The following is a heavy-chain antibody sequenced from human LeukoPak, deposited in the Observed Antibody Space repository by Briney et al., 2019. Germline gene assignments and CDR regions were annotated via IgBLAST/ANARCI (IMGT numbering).Heavy chain of an antibody. D-gene: IGHD6-19*01. CDR2: ISAYNGNT. CDR3: ARDFVGGQWLVFNWFDP. CDR1: GYTFTSYG. J-gene: IGHJ5*02. Sequence: ASVKVSCKASGYTFTSYGISWVRQAPGQGLEWMGWISAYNGNTNYAQKLQGRVTMTTDTSTSTAYMELRSLRSDDTAVYYCARDFVGGQWLVFNWFDPWGQGTLVTVSS. V-gene: IGHV1-18*01.